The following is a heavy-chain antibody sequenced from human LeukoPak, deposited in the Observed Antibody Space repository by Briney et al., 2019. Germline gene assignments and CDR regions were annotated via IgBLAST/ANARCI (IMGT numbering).Heavy chain of an antibody. V-gene: IGHV3-48*01. J-gene: IGHJ4*02. CDR3: AKGRPNGQQLAAY. CDR2: SSSRSSTI. D-gene: IGHD6-13*01. CDR1: GFTFSSYS. Sequence: GGSLRLSCAASGFTFSSYSMNWVRQAPGKGLEWVSYSSSRSSTIYYADSVKGRFTISRDNSKNTLYLQMNSLRPEDTAIYYCAKGRPNGQQLAAYWGQGTLVTVSS.